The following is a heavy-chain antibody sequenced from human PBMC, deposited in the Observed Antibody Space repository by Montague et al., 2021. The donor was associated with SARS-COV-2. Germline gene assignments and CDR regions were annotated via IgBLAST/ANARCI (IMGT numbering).Heavy chain of an antibody. CDR2: LRGRDSRR. CDR1: GFPFSTYS. CDR3: AKSNCGGNCHLDS. J-gene: IGHJ5*01. V-gene: IGHV3-23*01. D-gene: IGHD2-21*01. Sequence: FLRLSCAASGFPFSTYSMNWVRQAPGKGLEWVATLRGRDSRRYYTDSVEGRFTISRDNVKNTLSLQMNSLRAEDTAIYYCAKSNCGGNCHLDSWGQGTLATVSS.